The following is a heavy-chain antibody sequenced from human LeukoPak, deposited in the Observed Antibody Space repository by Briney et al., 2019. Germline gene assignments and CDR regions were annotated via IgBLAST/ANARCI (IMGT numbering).Heavy chain of an antibody. J-gene: IGHJ5*02. CDR2: FDPEDGET. CDR3: ATEGYGDYVNWFDP. V-gene: IGHV1-24*01. CDR1: GYTLTELS. Sequence: ASVKVSCKVSGYTLTELSMHWVRQAPGKGLEWMGGFDPEDGETIYAQKFQGRVTMTEDTSTDTAYMELSSLRSEDTAVYHCATEGYGDYVNWFDPWGQGTLVTVSS. D-gene: IGHD4-17*01.